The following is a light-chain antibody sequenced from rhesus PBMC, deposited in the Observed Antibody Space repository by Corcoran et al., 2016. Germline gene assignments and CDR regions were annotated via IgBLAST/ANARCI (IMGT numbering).Light chain of an antibody. CDR2: EVS. Sequence: QAALTQPRSVSGSPGQSVTISCTGTSSDIGAYNYVSWYQQHPGTAPKLMISEVSKRPSGVSDRFSDSKSGNTASLTISGLQAEDEADYYCSSDAGINTFIFGTGTRLTVL. CDR3: SSDAGINTFI. J-gene: IGLJ1*01. V-gene: IGLV2-32*02. CDR1: SSDIGAYNY.